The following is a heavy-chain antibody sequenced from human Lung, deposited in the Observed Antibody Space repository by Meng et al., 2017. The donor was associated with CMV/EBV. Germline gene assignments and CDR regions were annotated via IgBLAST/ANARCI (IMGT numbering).Heavy chain of an antibody. D-gene: IGHD2-2*01. J-gene: IGHJ6*02. CDR1: GGSFSGYF. CDR2: INHSGST. V-gene: IGHV4-34*01. CDR3: ARGTVTSRVIVPPFAIKIVYGMDV. Sequence: SETLSLTCAVYGGSFSGYFWSWIRQPPGKGLEWIGEINHSGSTNYNPSLKSRVTISVDTSKNQFFLKLSSVTAADTAVYYCARGTVTSRVIVPPFAIKIVYGMDVWXQGTTVXVSS.